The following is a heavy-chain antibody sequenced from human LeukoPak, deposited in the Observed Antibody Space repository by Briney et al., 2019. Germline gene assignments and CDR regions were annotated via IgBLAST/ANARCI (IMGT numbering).Heavy chain of an antibody. Sequence: GASVKVSCKASGGAFSSYAISWVRQAPGQGLEWMGGIIPIFGTANYAQKFQGRVTMTRDTSTSTVYMELSSLRSEDTAVYYCARDRPSRGSGWYSPPYRNWFDPWGQGTLVTVSS. D-gene: IGHD6-19*01. CDR2: IIPIFGTA. J-gene: IGHJ5*02. CDR1: GGAFSSYA. V-gene: IGHV1-69*05. CDR3: ARDRPSRGSGWYSPPYRNWFDP.